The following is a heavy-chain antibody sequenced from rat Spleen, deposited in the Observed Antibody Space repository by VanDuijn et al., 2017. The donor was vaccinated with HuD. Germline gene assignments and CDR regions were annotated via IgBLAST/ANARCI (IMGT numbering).Heavy chain of an antibody. CDR3: AVAGYGY. CDR1: GFTFSSYW. V-gene: IGHV5-58*01. D-gene: IGHD4-3*01. CDR2: INPDGGST. J-gene: IGHJ2*01. Sequence: EVQLVETGGGLVQPGRSLKLSCVASGFTFSSYWMYWVRQAPGKGLEWVSSINPDGGSTYYPDSVKGRFSISRDNAENTAYLQMNSLWSEDTATYYCAVAGYGYWGQGVVVTVSS.